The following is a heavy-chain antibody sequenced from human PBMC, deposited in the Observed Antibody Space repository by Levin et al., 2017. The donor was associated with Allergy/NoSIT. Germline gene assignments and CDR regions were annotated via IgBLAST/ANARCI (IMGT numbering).Heavy chain of an antibody. CDR2: IKEDGSGK. J-gene: IGHJ6*02. CDR1: GFTFSSFR. Sequence: GESLKISCAASGFTFSSFRMSWFRQAPGKGLEWVANIKEDGSGKIYVDSVKGRFTISRDNAKNSLYLEMNSLRDEDTAVYYCARGEAGVWGQGTTVTVSS. CDR3: ARGEAGV. D-gene: IGHD6-25*01. V-gene: IGHV3-7*01.